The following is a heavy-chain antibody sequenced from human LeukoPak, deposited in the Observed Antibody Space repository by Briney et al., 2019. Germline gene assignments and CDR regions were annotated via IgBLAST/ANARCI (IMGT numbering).Heavy chain of an antibody. V-gene: IGHV3-13*01. D-gene: IGHD5-18*01. J-gene: IGHJ4*02. CDR2: VSSGFHA. CDR3: VREARGYHYTYFDY. Sequence: GGSLRLSCTASGFTLGSHDMHWVRQSPGQGLEWVAAVSSGFHAFFAGSVQGRFTVSREDARNSLYLQMNSLRAGDTAVYYCVREARGYHYTYFDYWGQGTLVTVSS. CDR1: GFTLGSHD.